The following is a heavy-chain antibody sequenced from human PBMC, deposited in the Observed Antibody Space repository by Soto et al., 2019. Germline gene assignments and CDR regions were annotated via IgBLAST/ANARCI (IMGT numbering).Heavy chain of an antibody. D-gene: IGHD1-1*01. CDR2: LYDVDGS. CDR3: ATWHEREHAYDV. CDR1: GLTVSGKKY. J-gene: IGHJ3*01. V-gene: IGHV3-53*01. Sequence: DVQLVESGGGLMQPGESLRLSCAASGLTVSGKKYVAWVRQAPWKGLEWVSALYDVDGSFYADSVKCRFTTSSDSSKTTVYLQMNGLRPDDTAVYYCATWHEREHAYDVWGQGTTVTVSS.